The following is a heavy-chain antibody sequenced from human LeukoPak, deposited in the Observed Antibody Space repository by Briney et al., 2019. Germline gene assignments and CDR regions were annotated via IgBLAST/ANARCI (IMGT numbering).Heavy chain of an antibody. Sequence: SETLSLTCAVYGGSFSGYYWSWIRQPPGKGLEWIGEINHSGSTNYNPSLKSRVTISVDTSKNQFSLKLSSVTAVDTAVYYCARGRGSSWYWEYFQHWGQGTLVTVSS. V-gene: IGHV4-34*01. D-gene: IGHD6-13*01. CDR3: ARGRGSSWYWEYFQH. CDR2: INHSGST. J-gene: IGHJ1*01. CDR1: GGSFSGYY.